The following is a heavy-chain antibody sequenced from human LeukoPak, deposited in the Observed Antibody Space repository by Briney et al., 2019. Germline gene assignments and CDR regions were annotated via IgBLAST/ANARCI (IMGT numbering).Heavy chain of an antibody. Sequence: GGSLRLSCAASGFTFSSNAMSWVRQAPGKGLEWVSAISGSGGSTYYADSVKGRFTISRDNSKNTLYLQMNSLRAEDTAVYYCAKGLGNYYDSSGYYDYFDYWGQGTLVTASS. D-gene: IGHD3-22*01. V-gene: IGHV3-23*01. CDR1: GFTFSSNA. CDR3: AKGLGNYYDSSGYYDYFDY. CDR2: ISGSGGST. J-gene: IGHJ4*01.